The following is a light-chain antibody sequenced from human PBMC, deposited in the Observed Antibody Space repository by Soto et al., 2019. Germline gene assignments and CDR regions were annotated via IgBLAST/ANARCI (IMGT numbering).Light chain of an antibody. CDR2: EVN. CDR1: SSDVGGYNY. V-gene: IGLV2-8*01. CDR3: SSYAGSSNV. J-gene: IGLJ1*01. Sequence: LTQPPSASGSPGQSVAISCTGTSSDVGGYNYVSWYQQHPGKAPKLMIYEVNKRPSGVPDRFSGSKSGNAASLTVSGLQAEDEADYYCSSYAGSSNVFGTGTKVTVL.